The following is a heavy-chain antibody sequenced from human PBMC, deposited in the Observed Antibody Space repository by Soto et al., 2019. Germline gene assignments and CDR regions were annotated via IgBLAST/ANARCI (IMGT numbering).Heavy chain of an antibody. J-gene: IGHJ6*02. D-gene: IGHD2-2*01. CDR3: ARVVGGYYYGMDV. V-gene: IGHV4-4*02. CDR2: IYHSGST. Sequence: QVQLQESGPGLVKPSGTLSLTCAVSGGSISSSNWWSWVRQPPGKGLEWIGEIYHSGSTNYNPSLQSRVTISVDKSKYQFSLKLSSVTAADTAVYYCARVVGGYYYGMDVWGQGTTVTVSS. CDR1: GGSISSSNW.